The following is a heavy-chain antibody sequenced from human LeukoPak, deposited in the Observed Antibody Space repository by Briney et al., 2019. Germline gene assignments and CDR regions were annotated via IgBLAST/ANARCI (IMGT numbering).Heavy chain of an antibody. Sequence: SETLSLTCTVSGGSISSYYWSWIRQPPGKGLEWIGYIYYSGSTNYNPSLKSRVTISVDTSKNQFSLKLGSVAAADTAVYYCALQPARRLSWFDPWGQGTLVTVSS. CDR1: GGSISSYY. V-gene: IGHV4-59*08. D-gene: IGHD2-2*01. J-gene: IGHJ5*02. CDR2: IYYSGST. CDR3: ALQPARRLSWFDP.